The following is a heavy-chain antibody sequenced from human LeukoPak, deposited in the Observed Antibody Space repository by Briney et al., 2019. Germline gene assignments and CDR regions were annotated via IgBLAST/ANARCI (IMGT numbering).Heavy chain of an antibody. CDR3: ARMYNWNDNYYFDY. D-gene: IGHD1-1*01. J-gene: IGHJ4*02. CDR1: GGTFISYA. CDR2: IIPIFGTA. Sequence: SVKVSCKASGGTFISYAISWVRQAPGQGLEWMGGIIPIFGTANYAQKFQGRVTITADESTSTAYMELSSLRSEDTAVYYCARMYNWNDNYYFDYWGPGTLVTVSS. V-gene: IGHV1-69*13.